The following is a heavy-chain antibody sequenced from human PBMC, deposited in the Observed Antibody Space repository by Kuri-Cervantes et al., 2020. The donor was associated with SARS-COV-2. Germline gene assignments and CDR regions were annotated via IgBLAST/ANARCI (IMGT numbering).Heavy chain of an antibody. CDR2: IKSKTDGGTT. V-gene: IGHV3-15*07. CDR3: TWSRYRGPRDY. J-gene: IGHJ4*02. Sequence: GESLKISCAASGFTFSNAWMNWVRQAPGKGLEWVGRIKSKTDGGTTDYAAPVKGRFTISRDDSKNTLYLQMNSLKTEDTAVYYCTWSRYRGPRDYWGQGTLVTVSS. D-gene: IGHD1-26*01. CDR1: GFTFSNAW.